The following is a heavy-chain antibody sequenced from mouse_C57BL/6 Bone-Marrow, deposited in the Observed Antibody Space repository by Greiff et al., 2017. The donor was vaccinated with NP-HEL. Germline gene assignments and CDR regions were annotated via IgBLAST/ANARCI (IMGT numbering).Heavy chain of an antibody. V-gene: IGHV5-17*01. CDR1: GFTFSDYG. CDR2: ISSGSSTI. CDR3: ASASAGYYAMDY. J-gene: IGHJ4*01. D-gene: IGHD3-2*02. Sequence: EVKLVESGGGLVKPGGSLKLSCAASGFTFSDYGMHWVRQAPEKGLEWVAYISSGSSTIYYADTVKGRFTISRDNAKNTLFLQVTSLRSEDTAMYYCASASAGYYAMDYWGQGTSVTVSS.